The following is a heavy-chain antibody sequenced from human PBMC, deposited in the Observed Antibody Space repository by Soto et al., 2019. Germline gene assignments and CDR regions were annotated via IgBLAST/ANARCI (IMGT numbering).Heavy chain of an antibody. CDR3: ARGHYSSGQAY. V-gene: IGHV4-34*01. Sequence: SETLSLTCAVYGGSFSGYYWSWIRQPPGKGLEWIGEINHSGSTNYNPSLKSRVTISVDTSKNQFSLKLSSVTAADTAVYYCARGHYSSGQAYWGQGTLVTVSS. D-gene: IGHD6-19*01. CDR2: INHSGST. J-gene: IGHJ4*02. CDR1: GGSFSGYY.